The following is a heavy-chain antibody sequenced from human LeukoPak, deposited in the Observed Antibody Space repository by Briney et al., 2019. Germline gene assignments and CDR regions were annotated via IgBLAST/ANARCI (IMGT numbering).Heavy chain of an antibody. D-gene: IGHD3-10*01. J-gene: IGHJ4*02. CDR3: ARRQRLLWFGELWYYFDY. Sequence: PSGTLSLTCGVSGGSISSSYWWSWVRQPPGKGLEWIGEIYHSGSTNYNPSLKSRVTISMDKSKNQFSLNLSSVTAADTAVYYCARRQRLLWFGELWYYFDYWGQGTLVTVSS. CDR1: GGSISSSYW. CDR2: IYHSGST. V-gene: IGHV4-4*02.